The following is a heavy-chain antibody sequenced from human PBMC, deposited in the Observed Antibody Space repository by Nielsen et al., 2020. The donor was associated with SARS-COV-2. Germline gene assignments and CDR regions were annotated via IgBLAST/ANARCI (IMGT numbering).Heavy chain of an antibody. J-gene: IGHJ4*02. V-gene: IGHV3-21*01. CDR1: GFTFSGYD. CDR3: ARGLQYFEAYYFDY. Sequence: GALKISCAASGFTFSGYDMNWVRQAPGQGLEWVASISGTTTYIYYADSLKGRFTISRDNVNNLLFLQMNSLRAEDTALYYCARGLQYFEAYYFDYWGQGTLVTVSS. CDR2: ISGTTTYI. D-gene: IGHD3-9*01.